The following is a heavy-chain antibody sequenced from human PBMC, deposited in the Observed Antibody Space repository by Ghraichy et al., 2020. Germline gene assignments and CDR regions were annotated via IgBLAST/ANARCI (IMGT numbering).Heavy chain of an antibody. CDR3: ARGGSYGFDAFDI. D-gene: IGHD5-18*01. CDR1: GGSISSGGYS. CDR2: IYYSGNT. Sequence: LSLTCTVSGGSISSGGYSWSWIRQHPEKGLEWIAYIYYSGNTFYNPSLKSRVTISVDTSKTQFSLKLSSVTAADTAVYYCARGGSYGFDAFDIWGQGTMVTVSS. J-gene: IGHJ3*02. V-gene: IGHV4-31*03.